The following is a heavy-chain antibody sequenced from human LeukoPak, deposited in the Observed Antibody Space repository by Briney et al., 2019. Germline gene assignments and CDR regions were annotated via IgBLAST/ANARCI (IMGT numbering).Heavy chain of an antibody. J-gene: IGHJ3*02. D-gene: IGHD3-16*01. V-gene: IGHV4-38-2*02. Sequence: SETLSLICTVSGYSISTLANWGWIRQSPGKGLEWVASIYHGGSTYYNPSLRGRVTISMDTSKNQFSLKLSSVTAADTAVYYCARRVVYYGSVAFDIWGQGTMVTVSS. CDR2: IYHGGST. CDR1: GYSISTLAN. CDR3: ARRVVYYGSVAFDI.